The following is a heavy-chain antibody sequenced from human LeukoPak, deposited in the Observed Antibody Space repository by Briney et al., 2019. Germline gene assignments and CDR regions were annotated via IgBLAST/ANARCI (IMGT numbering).Heavy chain of an antibody. Sequence: PSETLSLTCTISRGSISSYYWSWIRQSPGKGLEWIASIDNTGNTNSNPSLKSRVTMSVDTSKNQFSLRLSSLIVADTAVYYCARGRITIFGGVIPHFDNWGQGTLVTVSS. D-gene: IGHD3-3*01. J-gene: IGHJ4*02. CDR3: ARGRITIFGGVIPHFDN. CDR2: IDNTGNT. V-gene: IGHV4-59*01. CDR1: RGSISSYY.